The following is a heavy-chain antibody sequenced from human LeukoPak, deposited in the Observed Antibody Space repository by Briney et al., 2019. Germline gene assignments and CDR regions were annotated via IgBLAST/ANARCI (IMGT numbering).Heavy chain of an antibody. CDR3: ASDLSVAGFAFDI. Sequence: GGSLRLSCAASGFTFSSYWMSWVRQAPGKGLEWVANIKQDGSEKYYVDSVKGRFTISRDNAENSLYLQMNSLRAEDTAVYYCASDLSVAGFAFDIWGQGTMVTVSS. CDR1: GFTFSSYW. V-gene: IGHV3-7*01. CDR2: IKQDGSEK. D-gene: IGHD6-19*01. J-gene: IGHJ3*02.